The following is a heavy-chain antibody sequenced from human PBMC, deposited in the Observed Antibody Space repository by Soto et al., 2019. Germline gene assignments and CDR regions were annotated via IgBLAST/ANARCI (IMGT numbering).Heavy chain of an antibody. J-gene: IGHJ4*02. CDR1: GYSFAGYW. V-gene: IGHV5-10-1*01. CDR3: ARQIYDADTGPNFQYYFDS. D-gene: IGHD5-18*01. Sequence: GESLKISCKGSGYSFAGYWITWVRQKPGKGLEWMGRIDPSDSQTYYSPSFRGHVTISVTKSITTVFLQWSSLRASDTAMYYCARQIYDADTGPNFQYYFDSWGQGTPVTVSS. CDR2: IDPSDSQT.